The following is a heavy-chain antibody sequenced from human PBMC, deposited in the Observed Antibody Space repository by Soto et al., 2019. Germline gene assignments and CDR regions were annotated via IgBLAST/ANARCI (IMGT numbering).Heavy chain of an antibody. Sequence: ASVKVSCKASGFTFTTHGFTWVRQAPGQGLEWMGWSSALNGYTNYAQNFQGRLTITTDSSTSTAYMELRSLRSDDTAVYYCASRWLQSYFDYWGQGTLVTVSS. D-gene: IGHD5-12*01. CDR2: SSALNGYT. CDR3: ASRWLQSYFDY. CDR1: GFTFTTHG. J-gene: IGHJ4*02. V-gene: IGHV1-18*01.